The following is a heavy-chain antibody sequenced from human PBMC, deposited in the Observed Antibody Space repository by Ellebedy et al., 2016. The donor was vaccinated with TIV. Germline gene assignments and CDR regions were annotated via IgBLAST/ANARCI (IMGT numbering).Heavy chain of an antibody. V-gene: IGHV3-7*01. Sequence: GESLKISCAASGFSFRSYWMTWVRQAPGKGLEWVANIYQDGSERLYLDSVKGRFTVSRDNAKNSLYLQMNSLRAEDTAVYFCARRGAYGDYAVQVNSWFDSWGQGTLVTVS. CDR1: GFSFRSYW. CDR2: IYQDGSER. D-gene: IGHD4-17*01. J-gene: IGHJ5*01. CDR3: ARRGAYGDYAVQVNSWFDS.